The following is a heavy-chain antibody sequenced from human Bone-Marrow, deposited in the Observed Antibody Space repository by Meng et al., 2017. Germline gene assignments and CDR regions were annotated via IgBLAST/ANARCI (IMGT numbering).Heavy chain of an antibody. CDR1: GFTFSDAW. Sequence: VRLLGSGGGLGKPGGSLRLSCVASGFTFSDAWMSWVRQGPGKGLEWVGRIKSKPDGETSDYSTPVKDRFTISRDDSKNTLYLQMNSLKIEDTAVYYCAWDDRAKFDYWGQGTLVTVSS. CDR2: IKSKPDGETS. V-gene: IGHV3-15*01. CDR3: AWDDRAKFDY. J-gene: IGHJ4*02. D-gene: IGHD1-1*01.